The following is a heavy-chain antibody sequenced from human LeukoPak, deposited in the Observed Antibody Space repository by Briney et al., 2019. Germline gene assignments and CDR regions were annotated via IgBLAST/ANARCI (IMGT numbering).Heavy chain of an antibody. CDR2: IKQDGSEK. Sequence: GGSLRLSCAASGFTFSSYWMSWVRQAPGKGLEWVANIKQDGSEKYYVDSVKGRFTIPRDNAKNSLYLQMNSLRAEDTAVYYCARGRGSYGYYFDYWGQGTLVTVSS. CDR3: ARGRGSYGYYFDY. J-gene: IGHJ4*02. D-gene: IGHD5-18*01. V-gene: IGHV3-7*01. CDR1: GFTFSSYW.